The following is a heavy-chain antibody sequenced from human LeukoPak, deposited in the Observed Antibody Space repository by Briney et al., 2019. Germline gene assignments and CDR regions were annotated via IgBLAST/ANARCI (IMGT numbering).Heavy chain of an antibody. CDR1: GYTFTDYY. V-gene: IGHV1-2*02. CDR3: ARPYSSSWYSNWFDP. Sequence: GASVTVSFKASGYTFTDYYMHWVRQAPGQGLEWMGWINPNSGGTNYAQKFQGRVTMTRDTSISTAYMELSRLRSDDTAVYYCARPYSSSWYSNWFDPWGQGTLVTVSS. CDR2: INPNSGGT. D-gene: IGHD6-13*01. J-gene: IGHJ5*02.